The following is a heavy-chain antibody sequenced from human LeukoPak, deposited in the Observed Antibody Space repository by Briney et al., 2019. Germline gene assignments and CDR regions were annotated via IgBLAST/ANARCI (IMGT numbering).Heavy chain of an antibody. D-gene: IGHD3-22*01. Sequence: PGGSLRLSCAASGFTFSNHGMNWISQAPGKGLEWLSYISSSGSSIYYADSVKGRFTISRDNAKNSLYLQMNSLRAEDTAVYYCAKSSSTMIVVVEFDYWGQGTLVTVSS. J-gene: IGHJ4*02. CDR1: GFTFSNHG. CDR3: AKSSSTMIVVVEFDY. V-gene: IGHV3-11*01. CDR2: ISSSGSSI.